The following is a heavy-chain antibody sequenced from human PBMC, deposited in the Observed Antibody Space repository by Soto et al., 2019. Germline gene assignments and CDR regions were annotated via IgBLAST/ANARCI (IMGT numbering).Heavy chain of an antibody. CDR3: ASLGRGAAAGKHPFDY. CDR1: GFTFSSYS. D-gene: IGHD6-13*01. CDR2: ISSSSSTI. J-gene: IGHJ4*02. Sequence: GGSLRLSCAASGFTFSSYSMNWVRQAPGKGLEWVSYISSSSSTIYYADSVKGRFTISRDNAKNSLYLQMNSLRDEDTAVYYCASLGRGAAAGKHPFDYWGQGTLVTVSS. V-gene: IGHV3-48*02.